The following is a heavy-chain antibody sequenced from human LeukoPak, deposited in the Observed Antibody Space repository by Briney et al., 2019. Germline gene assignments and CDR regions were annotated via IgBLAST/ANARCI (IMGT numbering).Heavy chain of an antibody. J-gene: IGHJ4*02. CDR2: ISYDGNNK. CDR3: ARGGPYNILSGQHDY. CDR1: GFTFSTYV. D-gene: IGHD3-9*01. Sequence: PGGSLRLSCVVSGFTFSTYVLNWVRQAPGKGLEGVAVISYDGNNKNYAESVKGRFTISRDNSKNTVFLQMDSLRVEDTAVYYCARGGPYNILSGQHDYWGQGTLVTVSS. V-gene: IGHV3-30*04.